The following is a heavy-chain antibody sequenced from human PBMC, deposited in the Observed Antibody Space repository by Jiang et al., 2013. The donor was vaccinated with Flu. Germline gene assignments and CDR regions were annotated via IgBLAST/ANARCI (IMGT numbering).Heavy chain of an antibody. CDR1: GGSFSDYY. V-gene: IGHV4-34*01. CDR2: IKHSGST. CDR3: ARGGAQLWSLNYYFYGMDV. J-gene: IGHJ6*02. D-gene: IGHD5-18*01. Sequence: LLKPSETLSLTCGVYGGSFSDYYWSWIRQPPGKGLEWIGEIKHSGSTNYNPSLKSRVTISLDTSKNHFSLRLSSVTAADTAVYYCARGGAQLWSLNYYFYGMDVWGQGTTVTVSS.